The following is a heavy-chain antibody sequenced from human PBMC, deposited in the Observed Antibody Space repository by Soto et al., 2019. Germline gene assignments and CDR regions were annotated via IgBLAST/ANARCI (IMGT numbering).Heavy chain of an antibody. Sequence: PSETLSLTCAVYGGSFSGYYWSWIRQPPGKGLEWIGEINHSGSTNYNPSLKSRVTISVDTSKNQFSLKLSSVTAADTAVYYCARRGRGIAAREGFDYWGQGTLVTVSS. V-gene: IGHV4-34*01. CDR1: GGSFSGYY. D-gene: IGHD6-13*01. CDR3: ARRGRGIAAREGFDY. CDR2: INHSGST. J-gene: IGHJ4*02.